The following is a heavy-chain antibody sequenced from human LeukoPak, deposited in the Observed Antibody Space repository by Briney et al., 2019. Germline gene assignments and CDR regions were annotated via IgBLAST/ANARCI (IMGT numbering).Heavy chain of an antibody. D-gene: IGHD6-19*01. V-gene: IGHV1-18*01. CDR2: INTYNGNT. J-gene: IGHJ6*02. CDR1: AYTFTSSG. CDR3: ARDEQWLVPISRPFYGMDV. Sequence: ASVKVSFKYSAYTFTSSGISWVRQAPGQGLEWMGWINTYNGNTNYAQKLHGRVTMTTDTPTSTAYMELRSLRSDDTAVYYCARDEQWLVPISRPFYGMDVWGQGTTVTVSS.